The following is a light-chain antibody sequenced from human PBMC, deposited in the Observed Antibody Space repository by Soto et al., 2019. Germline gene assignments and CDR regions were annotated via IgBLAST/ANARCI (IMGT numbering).Light chain of an antibody. V-gene: IGKV1-39*01. Sequence: DIQMTQSPSSLSASVGDRVTITCRASPSISSYLNWYQQKPGKAPTLLIYAASTLQSGVPSRFSGSGSGTDFTLTISSLQSEDFATYYCQQSYSTPYTFGQGTKLEIK. CDR2: AAS. CDR3: QQSYSTPYT. CDR1: PSISSY. J-gene: IGKJ2*01.